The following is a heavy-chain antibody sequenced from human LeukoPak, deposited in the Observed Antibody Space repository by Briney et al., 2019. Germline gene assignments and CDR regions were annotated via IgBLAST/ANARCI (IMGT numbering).Heavy chain of an antibody. CDR1: GFTFSSYS. D-gene: IGHD3-22*01. J-gene: IGHJ4*02. Sequence: PGGSLRLSCAASGFTFSSYSMNWVRQAPGKGLEWVSCICSSSSTIYYADSVKGQFNISRDNAKNSLYLQMNSLRAEDTAVYYCAKCYYDSNGYSPFDFWGQGTLVTVSS. V-gene: IGHV3-48*04. CDR3: AKCYYDSNGYSPFDF. CDR2: ICSSSSTI.